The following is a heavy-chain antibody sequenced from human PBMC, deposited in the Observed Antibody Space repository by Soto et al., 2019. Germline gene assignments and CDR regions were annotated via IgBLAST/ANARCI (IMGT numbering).Heavy chain of an antibody. J-gene: IGHJ5*02. V-gene: IGHV3-21*01. CDR2: ISSSSSYI. CDR3: ARAPRSSDYDSRGYFDWFDP. Sequence: PGGSLRLSCAASGFTFSSYSMNWVRQAPGKGLEWVSSISSSSSYIYYADSVKGRFTISRDNAKNSLHLQMNSLRAEDTAVYYCARAPRSSDYDSRGYFDWFDPWGQGTLVTVSS. CDR1: GFTFSSYS. D-gene: IGHD3-22*01.